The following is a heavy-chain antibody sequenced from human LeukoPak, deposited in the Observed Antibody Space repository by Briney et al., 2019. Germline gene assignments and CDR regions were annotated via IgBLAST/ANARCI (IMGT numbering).Heavy chain of an antibody. V-gene: IGHV1-2*06. Sequence: GASVKVSCKSSGYTSSDYGVSWMRQAPGQGLEWMGRIDPNSGGTNYAQKFQGRVTMTRDTSISTAYMELSRLRSDDTAVYYCARGYSYGHYFDYWGQGTLVTVSS. D-gene: IGHD5-18*01. CDR2: IDPNSGGT. J-gene: IGHJ4*02. CDR3: ARGYSYGHYFDY. CDR1: GYTSSDYG.